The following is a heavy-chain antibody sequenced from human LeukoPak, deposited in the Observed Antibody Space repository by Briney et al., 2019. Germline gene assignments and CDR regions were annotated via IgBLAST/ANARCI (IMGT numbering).Heavy chain of an antibody. CDR2: IYPRDGST. Sequence: ASVKVPCKASGYIFTNYGVNWVRQAPGQGLEWMGMIYPRDGSTSYAQKFQGRVTVTRDTSTSTVHMELSGLRSEDTAVYYCARDQEAFDYWGQGTLVTVSS. CDR3: ARDQEAFDY. J-gene: IGHJ4*02. V-gene: IGHV1-46*01. CDR1: GYIFTNYG.